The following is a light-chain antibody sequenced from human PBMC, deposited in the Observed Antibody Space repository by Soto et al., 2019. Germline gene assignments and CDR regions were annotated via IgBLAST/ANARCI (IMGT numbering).Light chain of an antibody. CDR1: SSDVGVYNY. V-gene: IGLV2-11*01. CDR3: CSYAGSSLWV. J-gene: IGLJ3*02. CDR2: DVI. Sequence: QSALTQPRSVSGSPGQSVTISCTGTSSDVGVYNYVSWYQQHPGKATQLVIYDVIKRPSGVPYRFSGSKSGNTASLTISGLQAEDEADYYCCSYAGSSLWVFGGGPKLTVL.